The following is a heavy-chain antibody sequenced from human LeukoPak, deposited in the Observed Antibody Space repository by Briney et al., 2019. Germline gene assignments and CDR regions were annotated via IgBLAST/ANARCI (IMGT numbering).Heavy chain of an antibody. Sequence: GRSLRLSCAASGFTSSSSWMSWVRQAPGKGLEWVANIKKDGSETYYVDSVKGRFTISRDNAKNSLYLQMNSLRAEDTAIYYCARGRYSSTTYYFDSWGQGTLVTVSS. J-gene: IGHJ4*02. CDR3: ARGRYSSTTYYFDS. D-gene: IGHD6-13*01. CDR1: GFTSSSSW. V-gene: IGHV3-7*03. CDR2: IKKDGSET.